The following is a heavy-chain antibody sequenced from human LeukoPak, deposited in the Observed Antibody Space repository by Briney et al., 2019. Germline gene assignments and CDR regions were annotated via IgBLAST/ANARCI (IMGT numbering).Heavy chain of an antibody. Sequence: GGSLRLSCAASGFSLSNYWMNWVRQAPGKGLEWVAVIWYDGSNKYFADSVKGRFTISRDNSKNTLYLQMNSLRAEDTAVYYCAKDRDILTGYFDSWGQGTLVTVSS. D-gene: IGHD3-9*01. CDR1: GFSLSNYW. V-gene: IGHV3-33*06. CDR2: IWYDGSNK. J-gene: IGHJ4*02. CDR3: AKDRDILTGYFDS.